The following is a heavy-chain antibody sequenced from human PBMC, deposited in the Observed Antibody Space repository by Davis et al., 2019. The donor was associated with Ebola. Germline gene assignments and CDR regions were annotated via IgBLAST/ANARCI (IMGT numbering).Heavy chain of an antibody. V-gene: IGHV3-23*01. D-gene: IGHD1-20*01. J-gene: IGHJ6*04. CDR3: ARDLTGTNGYYYGMDV. CDR1: GFTFSTYA. Sequence: GESLKISCAASGFTFSTYAMSWVRQAPGKGLEWVSAISGSGGSTFYADSVKGRFTISRDNSKNTLYLQMNSLRAEDTAVYYCARDLTGTNGYYYGMDVWGKGTTVTVSS. CDR2: ISGSGGST.